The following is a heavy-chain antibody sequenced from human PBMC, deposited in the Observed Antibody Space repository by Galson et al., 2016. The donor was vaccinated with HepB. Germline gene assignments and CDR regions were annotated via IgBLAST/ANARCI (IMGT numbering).Heavy chain of an antibody. D-gene: IGHD6-13*01. CDR3: ARSKGIAAAVGTFDY. CDR2: INRDGSER. J-gene: IGHJ4*02. V-gene: IGHV3-7*01. Sequence: SLRLSCAASEFIFSSYWMSWVRQAPGKGLEWVANINRDGSERNHAESVKGRFTISRDNAKNSLYLQVNSLRAEDTAVYYCARSKGIAAAVGTFDYGGRGALVTVSS. CDR1: EFIFSSYW.